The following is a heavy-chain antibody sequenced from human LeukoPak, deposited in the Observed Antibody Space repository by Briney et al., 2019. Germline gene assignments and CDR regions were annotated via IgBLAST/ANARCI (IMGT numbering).Heavy chain of an antibody. CDR2: IKQDGSER. Sequence: GGSLRLSCAASGFTFSSYSMNWVRQAPGKGLEWVANIKQDGSERYYVDSVKGRFTISRDNAKDSLYLQMNSLRAEDTAMYYCARDRYGSYWGQGTLVTVSS. CDR3: ARDRYGSY. V-gene: IGHV3-7*01. CDR1: GFTFSSYS. D-gene: IGHD4-17*01. J-gene: IGHJ4*02.